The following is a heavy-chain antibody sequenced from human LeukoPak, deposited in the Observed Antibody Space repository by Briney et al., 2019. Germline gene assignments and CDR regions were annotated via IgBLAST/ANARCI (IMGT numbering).Heavy chain of an antibody. CDR2: IYYSGST. Sequence: SETLSLTCTVSGGSISSYYWSWIRQPPGKGLEWIGYIYYSGSTNYNPSLKSRVTISVDTSKNQFSLKLISVTAADTAVYYCARDIGYSYGYYYYYGMDVWGQGATVTVSS. CDR3: ARDIGYSYGYYYYYGMDV. J-gene: IGHJ6*02. CDR1: GGSISSYY. V-gene: IGHV4-59*01. D-gene: IGHD5-18*01.